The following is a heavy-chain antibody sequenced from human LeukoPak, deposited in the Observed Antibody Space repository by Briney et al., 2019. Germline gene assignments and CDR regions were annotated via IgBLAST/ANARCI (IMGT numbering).Heavy chain of an antibody. Sequence: ASVKVSCTVSGYTLTELSMHWVRQAPGKGLEWMGGFDPEDGETIYAQKFQGRVTMTEDTSTDTAYMELSSLRSEDTAVYYCATGPIAVAEDAFDIWGQGTMVTVSS. CDR2: FDPEDGET. CDR1: GYTLTELS. CDR3: ATGPIAVAEDAFDI. J-gene: IGHJ3*02. D-gene: IGHD6-19*01. V-gene: IGHV1-24*01.